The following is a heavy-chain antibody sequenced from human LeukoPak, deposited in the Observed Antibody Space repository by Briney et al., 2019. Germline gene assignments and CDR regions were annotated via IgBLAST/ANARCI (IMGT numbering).Heavy chain of an antibody. CDR2: IQADNGDT. J-gene: IGHJ4*02. V-gene: IGHV1-2*02. D-gene: IGHD2-15*01. CDR3: ARGNRWSYDC. CDR1: GHTFTDYY. Sequence: ASVQDSCKASGHTFTDYYMHRLRQAPGKGLEWMVWIQADNGDTIYRQKFEGRVTITRDTSISTVYMEMGRLRSDDTALYYRARGNRWSYDCWGQGSVVTVSS.